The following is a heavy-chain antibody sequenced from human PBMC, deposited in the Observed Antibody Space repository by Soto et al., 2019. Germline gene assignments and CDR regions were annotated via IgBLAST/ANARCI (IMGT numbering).Heavy chain of an antibody. CDR1: GFTFSSNA. CDR2: ISANSGTT. Sequence: EVQLLESGGDLVQPGGSLRLSCAASGFTFSSNAMTWVRQAPGKGLEWVSFISANSGTTYFADSVRGRFTISRDNSKNTLFLQMNSLRVEDTAVYYCAKASSVSWGVFDFWGQGTLITVSS. D-gene: IGHD3-10*01. CDR3: AKASSVSWGVFDF. J-gene: IGHJ4*02. V-gene: IGHV3-23*01.